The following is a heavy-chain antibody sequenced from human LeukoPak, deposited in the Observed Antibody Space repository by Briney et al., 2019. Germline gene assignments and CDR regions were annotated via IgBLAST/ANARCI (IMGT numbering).Heavy chain of an antibody. CDR2: IYWNDDK. Sequence: SSPTLVNPTQSLTLTCTFSGFSLSTSGVGVGWIRQPPGKALEWLALIYWNDDKRYSPSLKSRLTITKDTSKNQVVLTMTNMDPVDTATYYCAHRGPTMVRGFHLFAWFDPWGQGTLVTVSS. CDR3: AHRGPTMVRGFHLFAWFDP. D-gene: IGHD3-10*01. J-gene: IGHJ5*02. CDR1: GFSLSTSGVG. V-gene: IGHV2-5*01.